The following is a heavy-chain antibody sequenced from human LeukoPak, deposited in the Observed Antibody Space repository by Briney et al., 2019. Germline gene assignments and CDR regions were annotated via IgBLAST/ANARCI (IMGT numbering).Heavy chain of an antibody. CDR3: ARGEYYYDSSGYRTGDFDY. J-gene: IGHJ4*02. D-gene: IGHD3-22*01. CDR2: ISSSSSYI. V-gene: IGHV3-21*01. CDR1: GFTFSSYS. Sequence: GGSLRLSCAASGFTFSSYSMNWVRQAPGKGLEWVSSISSSSSYIYYADSVKGRFTISRDNAKNSLYLQMNGLRDEDTAVYYCARGEYYYDSSGYRTGDFDYWGQGTLVTVSS.